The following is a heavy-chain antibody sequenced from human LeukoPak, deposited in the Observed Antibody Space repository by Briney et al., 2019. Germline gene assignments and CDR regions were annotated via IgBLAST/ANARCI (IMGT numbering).Heavy chain of an antibody. D-gene: IGHD6-6*01. V-gene: IGHV4-59*01. CDR3: ARVDPDSSSTLEVFDY. J-gene: IGHJ4*02. CDR1: GDSINSYY. Sequence: KPSETLSLTCSVSGDSINSYYWSWIRQPPGKGLEWIGYISHSGSTNYNPSLKSRVTISVDTSKNQFSLKLSSVTAADTAVYYCARVDPDSSSTLEVFDYWGQGTLVTVSS. CDR2: ISHSGST.